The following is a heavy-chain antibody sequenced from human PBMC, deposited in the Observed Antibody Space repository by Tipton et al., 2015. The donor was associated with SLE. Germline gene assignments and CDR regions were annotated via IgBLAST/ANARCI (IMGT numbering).Heavy chain of an antibody. J-gene: IGHJ4*02. D-gene: IGHD6-25*01. CDR2: VFYTGNT. V-gene: IGHV4-59*01. CDR3: ARDKADSGCLDY. CDR1: GGSISTNS. Sequence: TLSLTCSVSGGSISTNSWSWIRQPPGKRLESIGSVFYTGNTQYNPSLKGRVTISVDLSKNQLSLKLTSVTTADTAVYYCARDKADSGCLDYWGQGTLVTVDS.